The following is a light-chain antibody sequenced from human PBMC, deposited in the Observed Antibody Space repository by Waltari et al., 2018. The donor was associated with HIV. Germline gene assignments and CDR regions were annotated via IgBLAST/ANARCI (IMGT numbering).Light chain of an antibody. J-gene: IGKJ3*01. CDR1: QSISTS. CDR2: TAS. V-gene: IGKV1-39*01. CDR3: LQSFTAPLT. Sequence: DIQMTQSPSSLSASVGDRVTISCRTSQSISTSLHWYQQKRGKAPELLIHTASTLQTGVPSRFSGSGSGTDFTLTISSLQVEDFATYYCLQSFTAPLTFGPGTKLDIK.